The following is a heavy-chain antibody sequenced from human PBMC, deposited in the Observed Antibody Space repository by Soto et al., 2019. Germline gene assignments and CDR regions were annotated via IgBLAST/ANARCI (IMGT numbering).Heavy chain of an antibody. CDR1: GYTFTSYG. V-gene: IGHV1-18*01. CDR2: ISAYNGNT. D-gene: IGHD4-17*01. CDR3: AYGGNPGYYYYGMDV. J-gene: IGHJ6*02. Sequence: ASVKVSCKASGYTFTSYGISWVRQAPGQGLEWMGWISAYNGNTNYAQKLRGRVTMTTDTSTSTAYMELRSLRSDDTAVYYCAYGGNPGYYYYGMDVWGQGTTVTVSS.